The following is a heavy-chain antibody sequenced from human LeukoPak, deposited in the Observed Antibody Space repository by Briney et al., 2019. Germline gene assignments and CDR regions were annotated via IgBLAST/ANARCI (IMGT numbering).Heavy chain of an antibody. Sequence: PGGSLRLSCAGSGFTFSSYSMNWVRQAPGKGLEWVSSISSSSSYIYYADSVKGRFTISRDTARNSLYLQMNILRVEDTAVYYCARGYTNYGYVFDIWDQGTMVTVSS. V-gene: IGHV3-21*04. J-gene: IGHJ3*02. CDR3: ARGYTNYGYVFDI. CDR1: GFTFSSYS. D-gene: IGHD4-11*01. CDR2: ISSSSSYI.